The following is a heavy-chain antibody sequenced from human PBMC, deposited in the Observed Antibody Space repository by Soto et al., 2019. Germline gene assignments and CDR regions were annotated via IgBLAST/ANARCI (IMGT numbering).Heavy chain of an antibody. CDR2: ISSSGSTI. D-gene: IGHD3-22*01. Sequence: GGSLRLSCAASGFTFSSYNMNWVRQAPGKGLEWVSYISSSGSTIYYADSVKGRFTISRDNSKNSLYLQMNSLRAEDTAVYYCARVAYYYDSSGYFYWGQGTLVTVSS. CDR1: GFTFSSYN. V-gene: IGHV3-48*01. CDR3: ARVAYYYDSSGYFY. J-gene: IGHJ4*02.